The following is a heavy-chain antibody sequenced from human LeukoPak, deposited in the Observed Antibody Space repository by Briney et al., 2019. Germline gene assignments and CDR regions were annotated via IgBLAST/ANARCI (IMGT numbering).Heavy chain of an antibody. CDR3: ARDWPTVIADY. J-gene: IGHJ4*02. CDR1: GYTFTSHG. D-gene: IGHD4-11*01. CDR2: ISANNGDT. V-gene: IGHV1-18*01. Sequence: ASVKVSCKTSGYTFTSHGISWVRQAPGQGLEWMGWISANNGDTKYAQRMQDRLTMTTDTSTSTAYMDLRSLSPDDTAIYYCARDWPTVIADYWGQGTLVTVSS.